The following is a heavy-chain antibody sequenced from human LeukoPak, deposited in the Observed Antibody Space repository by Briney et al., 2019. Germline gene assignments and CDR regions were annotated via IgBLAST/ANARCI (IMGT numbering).Heavy chain of an antibody. J-gene: IGHJ4*02. D-gene: IGHD3-3*01. V-gene: IGHV1-18*01. CDR2: ISAYNGNT. CDR1: GYTFTSYG. CDR3: ARGPFGRFLEWYYFDY. Sequence: ASVKVSCKASGYTFTSYGISWVRQAPGQGLEWMGWISAYNGNTNYAQKLQGRVTMTTDTSTSTAYMELRSLRSDDTAVYCCARGPFGRFLEWYYFDYWGQGTLVTVSS.